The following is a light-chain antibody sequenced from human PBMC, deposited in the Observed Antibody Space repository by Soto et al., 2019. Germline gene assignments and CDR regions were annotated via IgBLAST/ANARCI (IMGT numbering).Light chain of an antibody. CDR1: SSDVGGYNY. Sequence: QSALTQPPSVSGSPGQSVTISCTGTSSDVGGYNYVSWYQQHPGKAPKLMFYDVSNRPSGVSNRFSGSKSGNTASLTIFGLQAEDEADYYCTAYTGSRTLNVFGEGTKLTVL. CDR3: TAYTGSRTLNV. CDR2: DVS. J-gene: IGLJ2*01. V-gene: IGLV2-14*01.